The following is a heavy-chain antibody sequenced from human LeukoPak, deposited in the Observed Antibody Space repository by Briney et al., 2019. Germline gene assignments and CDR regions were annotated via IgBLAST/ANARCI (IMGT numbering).Heavy chain of an antibody. CDR1: GFTFSSYW. D-gene: IGHD3-22*01. J-gene: IGHJ4*02. CDR3: ASPLLDYYDSSGYYSQIDY. V-gene: IGHV3-7*01. Sequence: GGSLRLSCAASGFTFSSYWMSWVRQAPGKGLEWVANINQDGSEKYYVDSVKGRFTISRDNAKNSLYLQMNSLRAEDTAVYYCASPLLDYYDSSGYYSQIDYWGQGTLVTVSS. CDR2: INQDGSEK.